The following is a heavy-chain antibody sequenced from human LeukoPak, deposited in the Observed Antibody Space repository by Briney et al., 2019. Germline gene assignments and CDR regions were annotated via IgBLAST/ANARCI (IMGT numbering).Heavy chain of an antibody. D-gene: IGHD5-24*01. CDR3: ANDDTSSRDGYNFAPDY. Sequence: GWFPRLSCAASGFTVSSNYMSWVRQAPGKGLEWVSVIISGGTTSYAGSVRGRFAISRDNSKNTLYLQMNSLRAEDTAVYYCANDDTSSRDGYNFAPDYWGQGTLVTVSS. CDR2: IISGGTT. V-gene: IGHV3-66*01. J-gene: IGHJ4*02. CDR1: GFTVSSNY.